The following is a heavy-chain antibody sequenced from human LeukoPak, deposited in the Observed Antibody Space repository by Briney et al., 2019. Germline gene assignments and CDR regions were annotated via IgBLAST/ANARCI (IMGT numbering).Heavy chain of an antibody. CDR2: ISAYNGNT. CDR1: GYTFTNYG. D-gene: IGHD2-21*02. J-gene: IGHJ3*02. CDR3: ARAVVTADSDAFDI. Sequence: GASVKVSCKASGYTFTNYGTSWVRQAPGQGLEWMGWISAYNGNTKYAQKLQGRVTMTTDTSTSTAYMELRSLRSDDTAVYYCARAVVTADSDAFDIWGQGTMVTVSS. V-gene: IGHV1-18*01.